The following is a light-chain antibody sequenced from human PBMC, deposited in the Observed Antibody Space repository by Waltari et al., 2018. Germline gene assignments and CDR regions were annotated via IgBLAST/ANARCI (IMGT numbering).Light chain of an antibody. J-gene: IGLJ2*01. CDR1: KLGDKY. V-gene: IGLV3-1*01. CDR3: QAWDSSTYVV. CDR2: QDS. Sequence: SYELTQPPSVSVSPGQTASITCSGDKLGDKYACWYQQKPGQSPVLVIYQDSKRPSGIPERFSASNLGNTATLTIIGTQAMDEADYYCQAWDSSTYVVFGGGTKLTVL.